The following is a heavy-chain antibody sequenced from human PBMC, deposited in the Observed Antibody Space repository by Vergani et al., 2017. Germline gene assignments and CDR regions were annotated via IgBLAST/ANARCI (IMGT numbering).Heavy chain of an antibody. CDR1: GGTFSSYA. J-gene: IGHJ4*02. Sequence: QVQLVQSGAEVKKPGSSVKVSCKASGGTFSSYAISWVRQAPGQGLEWMGRTIPMLGATNYAQKFQGRVTITADESTSTAYMELSSLRSDDTAVYYCARGDYYDSSGYSGFDYWGQGTLVTVSS. CDR2: TIPMLGAT. CDR3: ARGDYYDSSGYSGFDY. V-gene: IGHV1-69*13. D-gene: IGHD3-22*01.